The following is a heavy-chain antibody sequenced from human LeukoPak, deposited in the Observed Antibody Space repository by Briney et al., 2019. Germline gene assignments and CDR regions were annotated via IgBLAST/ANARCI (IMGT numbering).Heavy chain of an antibody. V-gene: IGHV4-38-2*02. CDR1: GYSISSGYY. Sequence: SETLSLTCTVSGYSISSGYYWGWIRQPPGKGLEWIGSIYHSGSTYYNPSLKSRVTISVDTSKNQFSLKLSSVTAADTAVYYCASDLYCSGGSCSDYWGQGTLVTVSS. CDR3: ASDLYCSGGSCSDY. CDR2: IYHSGST. D-gene: IGHD2-15*01. J-gene: IGHJ4*02.